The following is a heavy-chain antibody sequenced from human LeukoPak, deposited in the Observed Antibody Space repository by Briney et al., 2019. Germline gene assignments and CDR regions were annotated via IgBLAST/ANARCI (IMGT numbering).Heavy chain of an antibody. CDR3: VRDLRFSSGRA. D-gene: IGHD3-3*01. J-gene: IGHJ5*02. Sequence: GGSLRLSCATSGFTFSTYTMNWVRQAPGKGLEWVSSISGASSYIYYRDSVKGRFTISRDNAKNSLYLQMDSLRAEDTAVYYCVRDLRFSSGRAWGQGTLVTVSS. CDR1: GFTFSTYT. V-gene: IGHV3-21*01. CDR2: ISGASSYI.